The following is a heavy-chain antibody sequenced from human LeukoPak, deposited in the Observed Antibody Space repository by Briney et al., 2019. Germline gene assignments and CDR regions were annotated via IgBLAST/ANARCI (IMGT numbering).Heavy chain of an antibody. Sequence: ASVKVSCKASGYTFTSYGISWVRQAPGQGLEWMGWISAYNGNTNYAQNLQGRVTMTADTSTSTAYKELRSLRSDDTAVYYCARSYYYDSSGYYYNYFDYWGQGTLVTVSS. CDR3: ARSYYYDSSGYYYNYFDY. V-gene: IGHV1-18*01. D-gene: IGHD3-22*01. CDR1: GYTFTSYG. J-gene: IGHJ4*02. CDR2: ISAYNGNT.